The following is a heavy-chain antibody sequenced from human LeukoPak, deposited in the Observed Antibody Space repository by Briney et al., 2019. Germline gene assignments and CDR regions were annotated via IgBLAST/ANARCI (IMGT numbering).Heavy chain of an antibody. CDR2: IYYSGST. J-gene: IGHJ4*02. CDR3: ARGPNYVWGSYRYFDY. V-gene: IGHV4-30-4*01. CDR1: GGSISSGDYY. Sequence: SQTLSLTCTVSGGSISSGDYYWSWIRQPPGKGLEWIGYIYYSGSTSYNPSLKSRVTISVDTSKNQFSLKLTSVTAADTAVYYCARGPNYVWGSYRYFDYWGQGTLVTVSS. D-gene: IGHD3-16*02.